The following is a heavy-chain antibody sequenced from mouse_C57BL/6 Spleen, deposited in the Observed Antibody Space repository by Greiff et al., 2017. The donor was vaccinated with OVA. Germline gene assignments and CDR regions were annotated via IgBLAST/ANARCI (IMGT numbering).Heavy chain of an antibody. CDR1: GFSFNTYA. D-gene: IGHD6-1*01. J-gene: IGHJ2*01. V-gene: IGHV10-1*01. Sequence: EVKVVESGGGLVQPKGSLKLSCAASGFSFNTYAMNWVRQAPGKGLEWVARIRSKSNNYATYYADSVKDRFTISRDDSESMLYLQMNNLKTEDTAMYYCVSSLYYFDYWGQGTTLTVSS. CDR2: IRSKSNNYAT. CDR3: VSSLYYFDY.